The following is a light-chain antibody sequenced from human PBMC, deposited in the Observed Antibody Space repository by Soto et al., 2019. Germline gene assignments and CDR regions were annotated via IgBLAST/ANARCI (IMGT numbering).Light chain of an antibody. CDR2: LNSDGSH. CDR3: QTWDTGIRV. Sequence: QPVLTQSHSASASLGASVKLTCTLSRGHSDYAIAWPQQQPEKGPRYLMKLNSDGSHSKGDAIPDRFSGSSSGAERYLTISRLPSEVEADYYCQTWDTGIRVFGGGTQRPVL. CDR1: RGHSDYA. V-gene: IGLV4-69*01. J-gene: IGLJ3*02.